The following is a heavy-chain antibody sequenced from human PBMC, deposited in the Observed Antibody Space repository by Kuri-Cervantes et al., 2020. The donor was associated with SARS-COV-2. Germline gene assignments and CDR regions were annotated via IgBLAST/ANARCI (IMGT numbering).Heavy chain of an antibody. D-gene: IGHD6-6*01. V-gene: IGHV4-39*01. CDR1: GGSISSSNYY. Sequence: SETLSLTCTVSGGSISSSNYYWGWIRQPPGKGLEWIGSIYYSGSTHYNPSLKSRVTISLDTSKNQFSLKLSSVTAADTAAYYCTRRGAGSSSAAFDIWGLGTMVTVSS. CDR2: IYYSGST. J-gene: IGHJ3*02. CDR3: TRRGAGSSSAAFDI.